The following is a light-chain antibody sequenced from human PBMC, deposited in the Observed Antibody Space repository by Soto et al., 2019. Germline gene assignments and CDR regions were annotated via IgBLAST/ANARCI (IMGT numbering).Light chain of an antibody. V-gene: IGKV4-1*01. CDR3: QQYYNTPLT. Sequence: DIVMTQSPDSLAVSLGERATINCKSSQSTLYSSNNKNYLAWYQQKPGQPPKLLIYWASTRESGVPDRFSGSGSGTDFTLTISSLQAEDVAVYYCQQYYNTPLTFGGGTRLEIK. CDR2: WAS. J-gene: IGKJ4*01. CDR1: QSTLYSSNNKNY.